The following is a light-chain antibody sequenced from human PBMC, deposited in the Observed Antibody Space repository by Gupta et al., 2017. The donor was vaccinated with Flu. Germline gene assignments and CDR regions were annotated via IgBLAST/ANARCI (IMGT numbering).Light chain of an antibody. V-gene: IGKV1-39*01. CDR1: QSISSY. Sequence: DIQMTQAPSSLSASVGDRVTITCRASQSISSYLNWYQQKPGQAPKLLIYAASSVQSGVPSGFSGSRSGSDFTLTISSLQPEDFATYFCQQSSTSSVSFGLGTKLDIK. CDR3: QQSSTSSVS. J-gene: IGKJ2*03. CDR2: AAS.